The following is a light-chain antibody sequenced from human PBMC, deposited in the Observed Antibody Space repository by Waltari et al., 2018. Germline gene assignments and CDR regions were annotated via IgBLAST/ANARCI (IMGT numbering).Light chain of an antibody. V-gene: IGKV1-39*01. CDR1: QGISSY. Sequence: DIQMAQSPSSLSASVGDRVTITCRASQGISSYLNWYQQKPGKAPKLLIYYTNSLASGVPSRFSGSGSGTEFTLTISSLQPEDFATYSCQQGNTNPPTFGRGTKVEIK. J-gene: IGKJ1*01. CDR2: YTN. CDR3: QQGNTNPPT.